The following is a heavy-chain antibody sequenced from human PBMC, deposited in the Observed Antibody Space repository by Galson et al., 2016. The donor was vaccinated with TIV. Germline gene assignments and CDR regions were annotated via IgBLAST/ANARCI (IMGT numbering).Heavy chain of an antibody. CDR3: AKSLFHTIDFGGLTVIFDH. CDR1: GFDFNALA. D-gene: IGHD5-24*01. J-gene: IGHJ4*02. V-gene: IGHV3-23*01. CDR2: ISGSGGQT. Sequence: SLRLSCAASGFDFNALAMSWVRQVPGKGLQWVASISGSGGQTHYGDSVRGRFIISRDDSKTTVYLRMNNVRVDDTAVYYCAKSLFHTIDFGGLTVIFDHWGQGALVTVSS.